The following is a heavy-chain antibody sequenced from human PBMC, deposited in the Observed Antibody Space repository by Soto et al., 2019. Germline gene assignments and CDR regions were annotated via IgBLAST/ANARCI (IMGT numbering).Heavy chain of an antibody. CDR3: ARGGRVIAAAGTVKPYYYYYGMDV. CDR1: GFTFSSYW. Sequence: GGSLRLSCAASGFTFSSYWMSWVRQAPGKGLEWVANIKQDGSEKYYVDSVKGRFTISRDNAKNSLYLQMNSLRAEDTAVYYCARGGRVIAAAGTVKPYYYYYGMDVWGQGTTVTVS. J-gene: IGHJ6*02. D-gene: IGHD6-13*01. CDR2: IKQDGSEK. V-gene: IGHV3-7*05.